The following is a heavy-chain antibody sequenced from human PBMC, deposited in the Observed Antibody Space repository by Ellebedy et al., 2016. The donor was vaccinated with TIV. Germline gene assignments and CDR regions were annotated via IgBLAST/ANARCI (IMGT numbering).Heavy chain of an antibody. CDR2: TDHDGRVK. Sequence: PGGSLRLSCVTSGFTFSIYWMSRVRQAPGKGLEWVANTDHDGRVKFYVDSVEGRFTISRDNAKNSLYLQMNSLRAEDTAVYYCARDEWGPAGPWGQGTLVTVSS. V-gene: IGHV3-7*03. CDR3: ARDEWGPAGP. J-gene: IGHJ5*02. CDR1: GFTFSIYW. D-gene: IGHD2-8*01.